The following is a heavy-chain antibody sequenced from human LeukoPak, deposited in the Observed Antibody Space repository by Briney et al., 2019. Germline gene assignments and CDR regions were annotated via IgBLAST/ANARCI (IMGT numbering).Heavy chain of an antibody. Sequence: GGSLRLSCAASGFTFSSYEMNWVRQAPGKGLEWVSYISSSGSTIYYADSVKGRFTISRDNAKNSLYLQMNSLRAEDTAVYYCATPRDYRGVFDYWGQGTLVTVSS. V-gene: IGHV3-48*03. D-gene: IGHD1-26*01. CDR2: ISSSGSTI. J-gene: IGHJ4*02. CDR1: GFTFSSYE. CDR3: ATPRDYRGVFDY.